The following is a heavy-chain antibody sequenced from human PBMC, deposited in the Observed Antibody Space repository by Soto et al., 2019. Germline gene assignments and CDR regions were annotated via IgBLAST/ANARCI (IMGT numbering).Heavy chain of an antibody. Sequence: GGSLRLSCAASGFTFSSYAMSWVRQAPGKGLEWVSAISGSGGSTYYADSVKGRFTISRDNSKNTLYLQMNSLRAEDTAVYYCANFVYSSSWSYYFDYWGQGTLVTVSS. V-gene: IGHV3-23*01. J-gene: IGHJ4*02. CDR1: GFTFSSYA. CDR3: ANFVYSSSWSYYFDY. D-gene: IGHD6-13*01. CDR2: ISGSGGST.